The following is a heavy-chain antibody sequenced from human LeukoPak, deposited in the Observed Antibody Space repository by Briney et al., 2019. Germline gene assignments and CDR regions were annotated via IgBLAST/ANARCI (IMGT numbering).Heavy chain of an antibody. V-gene: IGHV1-18*01. D-gene: IGHD3-10*01. J-gene: IGHJ2*01. CDR3: ARDMVRGVIRAHWYFDL. CDR1: GYTFTSYG. CDR2: ISSYNGNT. Sequence: GASVKVSCKASGYTFTSYGISWVRQAPGQGLEWMGWISSYNGNTNYAQKLQGRVTMTTDTSTTTAYMELKSLRSDDTAVYYCARDMVRGVIRAHWYFDLWGRGTLVTVSS.